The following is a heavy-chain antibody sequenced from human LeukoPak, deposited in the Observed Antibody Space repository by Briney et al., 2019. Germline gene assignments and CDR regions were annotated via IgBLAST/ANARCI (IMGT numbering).Heavy chain of an antibody. Sequence: GGSLRLSCAASGFTFSSYEMNWVRQAPGKGLDWVSYISRSRSGSTIYYADSVKGRFTISRDNAKNSLYLQMNSLRAEDTAVYYCATLVNYAVVVDYWGQGTLVTVSS. CDR3: ATLVNYAVVVDY. V-gene: IGHV3-48*03. CDR1: GFTFSSYE. D-gene: IGHD2-21*01. J-gene: IGHJ4*02. CDR2: ISRSRSGSTI.